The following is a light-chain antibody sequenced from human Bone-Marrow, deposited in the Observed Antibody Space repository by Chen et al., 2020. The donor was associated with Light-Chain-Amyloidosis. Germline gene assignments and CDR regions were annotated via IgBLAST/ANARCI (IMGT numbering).Light chain of an antibody. Sequence: SYELTQPPSVSVPPGQTPRSTRPGDDLPTNYAYWYQQKPGQAPVLVIHRDTERPSGISERFSGSSSGTTATLTISGVQAEDEADYHCQSADSSGTYEVIFGGGTKLTVL. CDR2: RDT. V-gene: IGLV3-25*03. CDR3: QSADSSGTYEVI. CDR1: DLPTNY. J-gene: IGLJ2*01.